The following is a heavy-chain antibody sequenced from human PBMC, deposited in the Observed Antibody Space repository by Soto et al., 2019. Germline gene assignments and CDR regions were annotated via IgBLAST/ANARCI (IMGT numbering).Heavy chain of an antibody. Sequence: LRLSCAATGFTLRTNGMSWFRQAPGKGLEWVSSILGSGGDTYYADSLKGRFTISRDNSKNTLYLQLSSLGAEDTALYYCAGHGGYSYLGQGTLVTVSS. J-gene: IGHJ4*02. CDR2: ILGSGGDT. CDR1: GFTLRTNG. CDR3: AGHGGYSY. D-gene: IGHD2-15*01. V-gene: IGHV3-23*01.